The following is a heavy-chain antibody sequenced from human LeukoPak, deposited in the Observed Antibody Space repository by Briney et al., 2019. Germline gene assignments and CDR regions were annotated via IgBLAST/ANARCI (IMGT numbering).Heavy chain of an antibody. CDR1: GYTFTDYY. V-gene: IGHV1-46*01. CDR3: ARSIAAAGTFDY. D-gene: IGHD6-13*01. Sequence: ASVKVSCKASGYTFTDYYMHWVRQAPGQGLEWMGIINPSGGSTSYAQKFQGRVTMTRDMSTSTVYMELSSLRSEDTAVYYCARSIAAAGTFDYWGQGTLVTVSS. CDR2: INPSGGST. J-gene: IGHJ4*02.